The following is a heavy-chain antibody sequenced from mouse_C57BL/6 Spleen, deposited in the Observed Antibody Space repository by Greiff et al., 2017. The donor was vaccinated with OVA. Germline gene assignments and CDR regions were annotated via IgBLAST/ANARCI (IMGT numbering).Heavy chain of an antibody. J-gene: IGHJ4*01. CDR1: GFTFSDYG. V-gene: IGHV5-17*01. Sequence: QLKESGGGLVKPGGSLKLSCAASGFTFSDYGMHWVRQAPEKGLEWVAYISSGSSTIYYADTVKGRFTISRDNAKNTLFLQMTSLRSEDTAMYYCARLDYWGQGTSVTVSS. CDR2: ISSGSSTI. CDR3: ARLDY.